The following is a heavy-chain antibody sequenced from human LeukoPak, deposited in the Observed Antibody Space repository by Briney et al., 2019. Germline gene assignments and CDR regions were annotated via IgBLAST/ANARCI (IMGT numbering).Heavy chain of an antibody. V-gene: IGHV3-66*02. CDR2: IYSGGST. J-gene: IGHJ3*02. Sequence: GGSLRLSCAASGFTFSSNYMSWVRQAPGKGLEWVSVIYSGGSTYYADSVKGRFTISRDNSKNTLYLQMNSLRAEDTAVYYCAREHRIQLWLTDAFDIWGQGTMVTVSS. D-gene: IGHD5-18*01. CDR3: AREHRIQLWLTDAFDI. CDR1: GFTFSSNY.